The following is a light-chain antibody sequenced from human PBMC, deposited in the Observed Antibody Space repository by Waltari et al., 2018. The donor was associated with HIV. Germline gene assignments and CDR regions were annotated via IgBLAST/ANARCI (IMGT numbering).Light chain of an antibody. CDR1: SSDVGSYNY. V-gene: IGLV2-23*02. Sequence: QSALTQPASVSGFPGQSITISCTGSSSDVGSYNYVSWYQQHPGKAPKLFIYDFSKRPSGVSNRFSGSKSGNTASLTISGLQAEDEADYYCCSYAGSNTYLFGTGTEVTVL. CDR3: CSYAGSNTYL. CDR2: DFS. J-gene: IGLJ1*01.